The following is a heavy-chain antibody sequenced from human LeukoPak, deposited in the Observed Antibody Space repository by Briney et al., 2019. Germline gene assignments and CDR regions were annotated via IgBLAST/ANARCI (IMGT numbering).Heavy chain of an antibody. Sequence: GESLKISCKGSGYSFSSYWIGWVRQTPGKGLVWMGIIYPGDSDIRYSPSFQGQVTISADKSISTAYLQWSSLKASDTAMYYCARQRGAYCGGDCYGPLGYWGQGTLVTASS. D-gene: IGHD2-21*02. V-gene: IGHV5-51*01. CDR2: IYPGDSDI. CDR1: GYSFSSYW. J-gene: IGHJ4*02. CDR3: ARQRGAYCGGDCYGPLGY.